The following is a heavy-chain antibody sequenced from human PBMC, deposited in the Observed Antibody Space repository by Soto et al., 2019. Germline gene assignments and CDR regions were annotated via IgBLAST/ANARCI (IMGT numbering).Heavy chain of an antibody. CDR1: GFTFSSYG. CDR2: IWYDGSNK. CDR3: ARDLQDIVVVISSWDYYYGMDV. V-gene: IGHV3-33*01. Sequence: QVQLVESGGGVVQPGRSLRLSCAASGFTFSSYGMHWVRQAPGKGLEWVAVIWYDGSNKYYADSVKGRFTISRDNSKNTLYLQMNSLRAEDPAVYYCARDLQDIVVVISSWDYYYGMDVWGQGTTVTVSS. D-gene: IGHD2-15*01. J-gene: IGHJ6*02.